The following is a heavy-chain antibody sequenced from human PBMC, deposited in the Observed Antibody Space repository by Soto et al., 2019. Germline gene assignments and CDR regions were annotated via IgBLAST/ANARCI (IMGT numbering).Heavy chain of an antibody. D-gene: IGHD2-2*01. J-gene: IGHJ6*02. CDR3: AKDIGVVVPAAIYGMDV. CDR2: ISWNSGSI. CDR1: GFTFSSYV. V-gene: IGHV3-9*01. Sequence: TGGSLRLSCAASGFTFSSYVMHWVRQAPGKGLEWVSGISWNSGSIGYADSVKGRFTISRDNAKNPLYLQMNSLRAEDTALYYCAKDIGVVVPAAIYGMDVWGQGTTVTVSS.